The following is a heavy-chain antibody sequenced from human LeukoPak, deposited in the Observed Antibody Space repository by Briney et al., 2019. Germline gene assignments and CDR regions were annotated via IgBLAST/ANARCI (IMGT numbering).Heavy chain of an antibody. Sequence: SGGSLILSCAASGFTFSSYAMSWVRQAPGKGLEWVAAISGSGGSTYYADSVKGRFTISRDNSKNTPYLQMNSLNAEDTAVYYCAKGNIYDYYNYMDVWGRGTTVTVSS. CDR3: AKGNIYDYYNYMDV. V-gene: IGHV3-23*01. D-gene: IGHD1/OR15-1a*01. CDR2: ISGSGGST. J-gene: IGHJ6*03. CDR1: GFTFSSYA.